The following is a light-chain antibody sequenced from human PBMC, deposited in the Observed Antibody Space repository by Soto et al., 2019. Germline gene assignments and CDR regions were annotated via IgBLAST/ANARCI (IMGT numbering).Light chain of an antibody. CDR2: SNN. Sequence: QSVLTQPPSASGTPGQRVTISCSGSSSNIGSNYVYWYQHLPGTAPKLLIYSNNQRPSGVPDRFSGSKFGTSASLAISGLRSEDEADYYCMLSYTGARPVVFGGGTKVTVL. V-gene: IGLV1-47*02. CDR3: MLSYTGARPVV. CDR1: SSNIGSNY. J-gene: IGLJ2*01.